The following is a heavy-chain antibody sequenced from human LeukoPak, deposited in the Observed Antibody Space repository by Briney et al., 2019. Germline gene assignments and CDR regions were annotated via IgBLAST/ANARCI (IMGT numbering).Heavy chain of an antibody. CDR1: GFTVSSNY. CDR2: IYSGGST. Sequence: PGGSLRLSCAASGFTVSSNYMSWVRQAPGKGLEWVSVIYSGGSTYYADSVKGRFTISRDNSKNTLYLQMNSLRAEDTAVYYCAREIRLYVGVVATAAFDIWDQGTMVTVSS. V-gene: IGHV3-66*01. J-gene: IGHJ3*02. D-gene: IGHD5-12*01. CDR3: AREIRLYVGVVATAAFDI.